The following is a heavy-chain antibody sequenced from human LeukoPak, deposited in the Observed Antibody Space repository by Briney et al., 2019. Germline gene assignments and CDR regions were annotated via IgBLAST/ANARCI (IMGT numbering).Heavy chain of an antibody. D-gene: IGHD3-3*01. V-gene: IGHV4-38-2*02. CDR3: AREPPGAIVSGPHSDY. CDR1: GFPISSGYY. CDR2: IYHRGTT. Sequence: SETLSLTCDVSGFPISSGYYWGWIRQPPGKGLEWIATIYHRGTTYYNPSLKSRVTISVDTSKNQFSLKLNSVTAADTAVYYCAREPPGAIVSGPHSDYWGQGTLVTVSS. J-gene: IGHJ4*02.